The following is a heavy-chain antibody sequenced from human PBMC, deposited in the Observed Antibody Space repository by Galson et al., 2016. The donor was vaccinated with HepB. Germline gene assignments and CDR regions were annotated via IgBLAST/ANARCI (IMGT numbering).Heavy chain of an antibody. CDR1: GFTFSSYA. CDR3: VKVDCGGDCKRFDY. Sequence: SLRLSCAATGFTFSSYAMYWVRQAPGKGLEWVAVISYAGSNKYYADSVKGRFTISRDNSKNTLYLQMSSLRAEDTALYYCVKVDCGGDCKRFDYWGQGTLVTVSS. CDR2: ISYAGSNK. V-gene: IGHV3-30*18. J-gene: IGHJ4*02. D-gene: IGHD2-21*02.